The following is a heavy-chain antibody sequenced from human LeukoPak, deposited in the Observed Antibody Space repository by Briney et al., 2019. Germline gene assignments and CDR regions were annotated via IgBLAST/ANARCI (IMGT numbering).Heavy chain of an antibody. CDR2: IDKKDKGYATAT. Sequence: GGSLRLSCAASGFTFSGSAIHWVRQSSGKGLEWVGQIDKKDKGYATATAYAASVKGRFTISRDDSINTAYLQMKSLKTEDTALYYCTRDSGTYNRFDPWGQGTLVTVSS. J-gene: IGHJ5*02. CDR3: TRDSGTYNRFDP. D-gene: IGHD1-26*01. V-gene: IGHV3-73*01. CDR1: GFTFSGSA.